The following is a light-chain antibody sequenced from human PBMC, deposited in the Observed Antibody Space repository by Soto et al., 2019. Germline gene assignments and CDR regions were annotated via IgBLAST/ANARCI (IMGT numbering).Light chain of an antibody. CDR1: QSVSSSY. Sequence: EIVLTQSPGTLSLSPGERATLSCRASQSVSSSYLAWYQQKLGQAPRLLIYGASSRATGIPDRFSGSGSGTDFILTISRLEPEDFAVYYCQQYGSSPRTFGGGTEVEIK. J-gene: IGKJ4*01. CDR3: QQYGSSPRT. V-gene: IGKV3-20*01. CDR2: GAS.